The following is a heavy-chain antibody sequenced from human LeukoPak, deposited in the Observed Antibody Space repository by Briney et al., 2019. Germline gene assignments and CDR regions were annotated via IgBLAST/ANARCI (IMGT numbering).Heavy chain of an antibody. J-gene: IGHJ6*02. D-gene: IGHD4-17*01. CDR3: ARSAGYGDFGYYYGMDV. CDR2: IWYDGSNK. CDR1: GFTFSSYG. V-gene: IGHV3-33*01. Sequence: PGGSLRLSCAASGFTFSSYGMHWVRQAPGKGLEWVAVIWYDGSNKYYADSVKGRFTISRDNSKNTLYLQMNSLRAEDTAVYYCARSAGYGDFGYYYGMDVWGQGTTVTVSS.